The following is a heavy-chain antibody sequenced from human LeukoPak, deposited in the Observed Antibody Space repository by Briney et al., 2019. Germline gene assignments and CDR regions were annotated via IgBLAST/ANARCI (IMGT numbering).Heavy chain of an antibody. Sequence: ASVKVSCKASGYTFTSYGISWVRQAPGQGLEWMGWISAYNGNTNYAQKLQGRVTMTTDTSTSTAYMELRSLRSDDTAVYYCARTLDLWYSSSSYGQYYFDYWGQGTLVTVSS. CDR1: GYTFTSYG. D-gene: IGHD6-6*01. V-gene: IGHV1-18*01. CDR2: ISAYNGNT. J-gene: IGHJ4*02. CDR3: ARTLDLWYSSSSYGQYYFDY.